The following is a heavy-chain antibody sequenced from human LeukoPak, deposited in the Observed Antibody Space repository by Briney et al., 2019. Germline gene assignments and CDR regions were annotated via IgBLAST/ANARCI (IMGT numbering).Heavy chain of an antibody. CDR1: EFTFSTYW. CDR3: ASDPFTISAYDAFNI. CDR2: INQDGSNK. Sequence: GGSLRLSCVASEFTFSTYWMSWVRQAPGKGLEWVANINQDGSNKYYVDSVKGRLTISRDNAKNSLYLQMNSLRVEDTAVYYCASDPFTISAYDAFNIWGQGTVVTVSS. D-gene: IGHD3-3*02. J-gene: IGHJ3*02. V-gene: IGHV3-7*01.